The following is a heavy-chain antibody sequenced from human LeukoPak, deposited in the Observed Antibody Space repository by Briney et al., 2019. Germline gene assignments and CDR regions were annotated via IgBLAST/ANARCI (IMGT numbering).Heavy chain of an antibody. V-gene: IGHV3-21*01. CDR1: GFTFSSYS. Sequence: GGSLRLSCAASGFTFSSYSMNWVRQAPGKGLEWVSSISSSSSYIYYADSVKGPFTISRDNAKNSLYLQMNSLRAEDTAVYYCASYLGTGSGTTYYYYGMDVWGQGTTVTVSS. J-gene: IGHJ6*02. D-gene: IGHD1-1*01. CDR3: ASYLGTGSGTTYYYYGMDV. CDR2: ISSSSSYI.